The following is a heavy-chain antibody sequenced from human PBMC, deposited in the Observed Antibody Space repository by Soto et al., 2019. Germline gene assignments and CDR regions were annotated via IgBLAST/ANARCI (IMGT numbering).Heavy chain of an antibody. CDR1: GYTFTSYG. D-gene: IGHD4-17*01. Sequence: QVQLVQSGAEVKKPGASVKVSCKASGYTFTSYGISWVRQAPGQGLEWMGWISAYNGNTNYAQKLQGRVTMTTDTSTSTAYMERRSLRSDDTAVYYCARDPAISYGDYEVGIRDYWGQGTLVTVSS. CDR3: ARDPAISYGDYEVGIRDY. CDR2: ISAYNGNT. V-gene: IGHV1-18*01. J-gene: IGHJ4*02.